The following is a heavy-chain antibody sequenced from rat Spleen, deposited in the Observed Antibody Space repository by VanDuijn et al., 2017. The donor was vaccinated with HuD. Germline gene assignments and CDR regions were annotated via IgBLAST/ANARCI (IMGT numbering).Heavy chain of an antibody. Sequence: QVQLKESGPGLVQPSETLSLTCTVSGFSLTTYSVSWVRQPSGKGPEWLGKMWYDGDTAFNSVLKSRLTITRDTSKNQVFLKMSNLQTADTGTYYCTRHLTTPFDYWGHGVMVTVSS. CDR3: TRHLTTPFDY. CDR1: GFSLTTYS. D-gene: IGHD3-4*01. J-gene: IGHJ2*01. V-gene: IGHV2-63*01. CDR2: MWYDGDT.